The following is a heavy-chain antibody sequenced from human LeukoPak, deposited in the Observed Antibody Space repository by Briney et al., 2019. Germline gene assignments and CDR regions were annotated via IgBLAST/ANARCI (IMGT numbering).Heavy chain of an antibody. CDR2: IYTSGST. CDR1: GGSISSYY. V-gene: IGHV4-4*09. Sequence: PSETLSLTCTVSGGSISSYYWSWIRQPPGKGLEWIGYIYTSGSTNYNPSLKSRVTISVDTSKNQFSLKLSSVTAADTAVYYCARLLTEGGASPLRLGYYYYYYMDVWGKGTTVTVSS. J-gene: IGHJ6*03. D-gene: IGHD2-15*01. CDR3: ARLLTEGGASPLRLGYYYYYYMDV.